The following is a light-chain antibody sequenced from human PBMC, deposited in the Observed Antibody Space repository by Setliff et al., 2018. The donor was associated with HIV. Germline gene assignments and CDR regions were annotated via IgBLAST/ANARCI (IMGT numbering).Light chain of an antibody. CDR2: SNN. V-gene: IGLV1-44*01. CDR3: AAWDGSLSGSV. CDR1: SSNIGGNT. Sequence: QSVLAQPPSASGTPGQRVTISCSGSSSNIGGNTVNWYQQLPGTAPKLLSYSNNQRPSGVPDRFSGSKSGTSASLAISGLQSEDEADYDFAAWDGSLSGSVFGGGTKVTV. J-gene: IGLJ1*01.